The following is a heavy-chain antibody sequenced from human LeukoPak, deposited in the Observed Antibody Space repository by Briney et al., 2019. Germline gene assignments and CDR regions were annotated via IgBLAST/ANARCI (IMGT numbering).Heavy chain of an antibody. J-gene: IGHJ4*02. V-gene: IGHV3-23*01. CDR2: VSGSGGST. Sequence: PGGSLRLSCAASGFTFSIYAMSWVRQAPGKGLEWVSAVSGSGGSTYYADSVKGRFTISRDNSKNTLYLQMNSLRAEDTAVYYCAKDPVPYSNYVVYFDYWGQGTLVTVSS. CDR1: GFTFSIYA. CDR3: AKDPVPYSNYVVYFDY. D-gene: IGHD4-11*01.